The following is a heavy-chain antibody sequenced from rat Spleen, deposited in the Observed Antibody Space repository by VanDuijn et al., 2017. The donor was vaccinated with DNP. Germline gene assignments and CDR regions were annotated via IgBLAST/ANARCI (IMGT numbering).Heavy chain of an antibody. CDR1: GFTFSDYN. Sequence: EVQLVESGGGLVQPGRSLKLSCAASGFTFSDYNMAWVRQAPKKGLEWVATISYDGSSTYYRDSVKGRFTISRDNAKSTLYLQMDSLRSEDTATYYCARRDNYEAMDAWGQGTSVTVSS. J-gene: IGHJ4*01. V-gene: IGHV5-7*01. CDR3: ARRDNYEAMDA. D-gene: IGHD1-10*01. CDR2: ISYDGSST.